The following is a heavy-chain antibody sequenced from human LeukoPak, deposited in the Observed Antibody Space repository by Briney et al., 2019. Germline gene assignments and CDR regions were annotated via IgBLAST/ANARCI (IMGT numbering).Heavy chain of an antibody. J-gene: IGHJ5*02. Sequence: SQTLSLTCTVSGGSISSGSYYWSWIRQPAGKGLEWIGRIYTSGSTNYNPSLKSRVTISVDTSKNQFSLKLRSVTAADTAVYYCARSTPTDLPSNWFDPWGQGTLVTVSS. CDR2: IYTSGST. V-gene: IGHV4-61*02. CDR1: GGSISSGSYY. CDR3: ARSTPTDLPSNWFDP.